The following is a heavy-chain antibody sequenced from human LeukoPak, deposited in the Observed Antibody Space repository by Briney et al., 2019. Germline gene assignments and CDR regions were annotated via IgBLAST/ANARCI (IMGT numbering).Heavy chain of an antibody. V-gene: IGHV3-48*02. J-gene: IGHJ4*02. CDR3: AKGRQAAAGINPEFDY. CDR1: GFTFSSYG. CDR2: ISSSSSTI. Sequence: GGSLRLSCAASGFTFSSYGLNWVRQAPGKGLEWVSSISSSSSTIYYVDSVKGRFTISRDNAKNSLYLQMGSLRDEDTAVYYCAKGRQAAAGINPEFDYWGQGTLVTVSS. D-gene: IGHD6-13*01.